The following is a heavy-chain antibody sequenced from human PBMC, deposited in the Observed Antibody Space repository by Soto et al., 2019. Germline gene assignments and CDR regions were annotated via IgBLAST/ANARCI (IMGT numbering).Heavy chain of an antibody. D-gene: IGHD2-8*01. Sequence: EVQLVESGGGLVQPGGSLRLSCTASGFTFSSYDMHWVRQATGKGLEWVSVIGTIGDTYYLESVKGRFTISRENAKNSLYLHMNSLRAEDTAVYYCARSSGYCTNRVGLKGWFDPWGQGTLVTVSS. CDR3: ARSSGYCTNRVGLKGWFDP. V-gene: IGHV3-13*01. CDR1: GFTFSSYD. CDR2: IGTIGDT. J-gene: IGHJ5*02.